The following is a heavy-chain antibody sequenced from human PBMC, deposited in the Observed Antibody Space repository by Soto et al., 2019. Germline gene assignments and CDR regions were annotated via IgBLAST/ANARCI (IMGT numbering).Heavy chain of an antibody. D-gene: IGHD3-16*01. J-gene: IGHJ5*02. V-gene: IGHV4-31*03. CDR3: ARVGGINWFDP. CDR2: IYYSGST. Sequence: SETLSLTCTFSGGSISRGGYYWSWIRQHPGKGLEWIGYIYYSGSTYYNPSLKSRVTISVDTSKNQFSLKLSSVTAADTAVYYCARVGGINWFDPWGQGTLVTVSS. CDR1: GGSISRGGYY.